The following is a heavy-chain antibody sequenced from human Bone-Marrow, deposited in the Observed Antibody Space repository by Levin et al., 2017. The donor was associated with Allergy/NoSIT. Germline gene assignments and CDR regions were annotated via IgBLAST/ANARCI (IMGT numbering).Heavy chain of an antibody. V-gene: IGHV1-8*01. CDR1: GYTFRSYG. Sequence: PGESLKISCKASGYTFRSYGITWVRQAPGQGLEWMGWMNPNNGDTGYAQRFRGRAIMTRNTAMSTAYMELSSLTPEDTAVYFCARGRGTPITIFEVDVTSRYMDVWGKGTTVTVSS. J-gene: IGHJ6*03. CDR2: MNPNNGDT. CDR3: ARGRGTPITIFEVDVTSRYMDV. D-gene: IGHD3-3*01.